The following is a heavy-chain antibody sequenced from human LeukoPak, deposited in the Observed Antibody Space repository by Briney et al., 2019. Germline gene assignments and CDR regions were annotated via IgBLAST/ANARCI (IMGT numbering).Heavy chain of an antibody. CDR1: GSNFGSYS. CDR3: ARKSASGNYPLDY. CDR2: ISADSATT. J-gene: IGHJ4*02. V-gene: IGHV3-23*01. D-gene: IGHD3-10*01. Sequence: GGSLRLSCAASGSNFGSYSMTWVRQAPGKGLEWVSVISADSATTFYADSVKGRFTISRDNAKNTVFLQMSSLRAEDTALYYCARKSASGNYPLDYWGQGTLVTVSS.